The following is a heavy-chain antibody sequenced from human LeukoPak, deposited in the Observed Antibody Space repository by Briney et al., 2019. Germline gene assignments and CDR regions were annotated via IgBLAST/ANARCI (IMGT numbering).Heavy chain of an antibody. CDR2: INHKHGGT. J-gene: IGHJ4*02. D-gene: IGHD1-1*01. V-gene: IGHV1-2*02. CDR1: GCTITGYY. Sequence: ASVNVSCKAFGCTITGYYIHWVRQAPGQGVEGMGWINHKHGGTNSAQKFQGRVTMTRDTSIGTAYMELNRLTYDDTAVYYCGRDRHWNQRNFDYWGQGTLVPVSS. CDR3: GRDRHWNQRNFDY.